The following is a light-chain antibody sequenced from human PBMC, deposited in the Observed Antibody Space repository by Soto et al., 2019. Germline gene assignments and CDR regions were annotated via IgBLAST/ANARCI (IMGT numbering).Light chain of an antibody. Sequence: DIQMTQSPATLAASVGDRVSITCRASQRIDTWLAWYQQKPGKAPNLLIYKASRLQSGVPSRFSGSGSGTEFTLTISSLQPDDFATYYCQQYSTYTPRTFGQGTKVDIK. J-gene: IGKJ1*01. CDR3: QQYSTYTPRT. CDR2: KAS. V-gene: IGKV1-5*03. CDR1: QRIDTW.